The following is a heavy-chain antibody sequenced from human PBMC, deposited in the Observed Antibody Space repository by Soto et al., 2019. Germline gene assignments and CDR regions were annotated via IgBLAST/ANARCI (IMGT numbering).Heavy chain of an antibody. CDR3: AGYCEARGLIVGGFDY. V-gene: IGHV1-18*01. CDR2: IIGHNGNT. J-gene: IGHJ4*02. D-gene: IGHD2-21*01. Sequence: QVQLVQSGTEVKKPGASVKVSCKASGYTFTRFGINWVRQAPGQGLEWMGWIIGHNGNTHSAQKSQRRVTVATDTAPSTSYMELRRLSPADTAVCYCAGYCEARGLIVGGFDYWGQGTLVTVSS. CDR1: GYTFTRFG.